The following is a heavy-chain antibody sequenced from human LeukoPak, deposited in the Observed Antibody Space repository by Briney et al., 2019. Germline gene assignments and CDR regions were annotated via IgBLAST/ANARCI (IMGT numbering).Heavy chain of an antibody. Sequence: HPGGTLRLSCAASGFTFNIYGMSWVRQAPGKGLEWVSGITGNGGSTYYADSVKGRFTISRDNSKNTLYLQMNSLRAEDTAVYYCAGYCSSTSCYLSPGAFDIWGQGTMVTVSS. J-gene: IGHJ3*02. CDR1: GFTFNIYG. CDR2: ITGNGGST. CDR3: AGYCSSTSCYLSPGAFDI. D-gene: IGHD2-2*01. V-gene: IGHV3-23*01.